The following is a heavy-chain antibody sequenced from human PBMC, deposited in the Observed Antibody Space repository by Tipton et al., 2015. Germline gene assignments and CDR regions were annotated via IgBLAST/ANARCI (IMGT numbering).Heavy chain of an antibody. J-gene: IGHJ6*02. CDR3: ARDGSRGSSSGGMDV. CDR2: TGGTGVSR. D-gene: IGHD6-13*01. V-gene: IGHV3-23*01. Sequence: SLRLSCAASGFRFSSYAMNWVRQAPGKGLEWVLGTGGTGVSRDYADSVKGRFTISRDNAKNSLYLQMSSLRAEDTAVFYCARDGSRGSSSGGMDVGGQGTTVTVSS. CDR1: GFRFSSYA.